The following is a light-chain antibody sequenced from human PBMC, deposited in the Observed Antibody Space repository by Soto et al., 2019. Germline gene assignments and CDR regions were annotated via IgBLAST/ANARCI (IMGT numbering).Light chain of an antibody. J-gene: IGLJ1*01. V-gene: IGLV2-14*01. CDR2: DVS. CDR1: SSDVGGYNY. Sequence: QSALTQPASVSGSPGQSIAISCTGTSSDVGGYNYVSWYQQHPGKVPKLIIYDVSNRPSGVSNRFSGSKSGNTASLTISGLQADDEADYYCCSFTRSITRDVFGTGTKLTVL. CDR3: CSFTRSITRDV.